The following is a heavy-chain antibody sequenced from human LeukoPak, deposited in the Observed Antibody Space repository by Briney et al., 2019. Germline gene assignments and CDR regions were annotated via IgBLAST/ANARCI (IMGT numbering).Heavy chain of an antibody. Sequence: ASVKVSCKASGYTFTSYGISWVRQAPGQRLEWMGWINAGNGNTKYSQESQGRVTITRDTSASTAYMELSSLRSEDMAVYYCARGYCSGGSCLEYDYWGQGTLVTVSS. CDR1: GYTFTSYG. V-gene: IGHV1-3*03. J-gene: IGHJ4*02. CDR3: ARGYCSGGSCLEYDY. CDR2: INAGNGNT. D-gene: IGHD2-15*01.